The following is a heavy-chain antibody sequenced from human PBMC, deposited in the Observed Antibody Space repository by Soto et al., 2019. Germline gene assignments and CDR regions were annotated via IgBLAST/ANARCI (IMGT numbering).Heavy chain of an antibody. CDR1: GGSISSGGYY. J-gene: IGHJ4*02. CDR3: ARERSEYSGYDSNFDY. D-gene: IGHD5-12*01. Sequence: SETLSLTCTVSGGSISSGGYYWSWIRQHPGKGLEWIGYIYYSGSTYYNPSLKSRVTISVDTSKNQFSLKLSSVTAADTAVYYCARERSEYSGYDSNFDYWGQGTLVTVSS. V-gene: IGHV4-31*03. CDR2: IYYSGST.